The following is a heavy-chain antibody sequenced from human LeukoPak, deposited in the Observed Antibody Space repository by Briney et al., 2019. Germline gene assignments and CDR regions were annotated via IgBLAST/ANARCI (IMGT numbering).Heavy chain of an antibody. V-gene: IGHV1-2*02. CDR2: INPNSGGT. CDR3: ARESLLWFGEDDY. Sequence: ASVKVSCKASGYTFTGYYMHWVRQAPGQGLGWMVWINPNSGGTNYAQKFQGRVTMTTDTSISTAYMELSRLRSDDTAVYYCARESLLWFGEDDYWGQGTLVTVSS. CDR1: GYTFTGYY. D-gene: IGHD3-10*01. J-gene: IGHJ4*02.